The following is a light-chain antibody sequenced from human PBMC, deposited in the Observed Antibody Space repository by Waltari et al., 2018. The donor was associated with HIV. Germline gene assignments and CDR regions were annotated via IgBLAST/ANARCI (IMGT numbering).Light chain of an antibody. CDR1: QTIWGT. Sequence: DVQLTQSPSSLSASVGGTVTLTCRPSQTIWGTLSWFQQKSNKAPKVMADGASTLQPGVPPRFRGSGSGTDFTLTIVNLQPEDFATYYCQQTFNLPLTFGGGTNV. J-gene: IGKJ4*01. V-gene: IGKV1-39*01. CDR2: GAS. CDR3: QQTFNLPLT.